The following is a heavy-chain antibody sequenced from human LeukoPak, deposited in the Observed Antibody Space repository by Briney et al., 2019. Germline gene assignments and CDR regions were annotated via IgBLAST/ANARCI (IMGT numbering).Heavy chain of an antibody. V-gene: IGHV4-31*03. CDR2: IYYSGST. CDR3: AREEYSGYVEA. D-gene: IGHD5-12*01. J-gene: IGHJ4*02. CDR1: GGSISSGGYY. Sequence: PSQTLSLTCTVSGGSISSGGYYWSWIRQHPGKGLEWIGYIYYSGSTYYNPSLESRVTISVDTSKNQFSLKLSSVTAADTAVYYCAREEYSGYVEAWGQGTLVTVSS.